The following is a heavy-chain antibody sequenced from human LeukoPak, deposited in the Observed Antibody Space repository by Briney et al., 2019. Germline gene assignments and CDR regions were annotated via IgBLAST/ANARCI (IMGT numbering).Heavy chain of an antibody. J-gene: IGHJ5*02. CDR3: ARATNYYDSSGYYHNWFDP. D-gene: IGHD3-22*01. CDR2: IYYSGST. CDR1: GGSISSYY. Sequence: SETLSLTCTVSGGSISSYYWSWIRQPPGKGLEWIGYIYYSGSTNYNPSLKSRVTISVDTSKNQFSLKLSSVTAADTAVYYCARATNYYDSSGYYHNWFDPWGQGTLVIVSS. V-gene: IGHV4-59*08.